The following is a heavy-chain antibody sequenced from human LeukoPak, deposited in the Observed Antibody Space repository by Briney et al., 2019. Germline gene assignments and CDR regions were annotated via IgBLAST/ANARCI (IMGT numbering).Heavy chain of an antibody. CDR3: ARDGPLVVRYFDWPPLLGFDY. D-gene: IGHD3-9*01. CDR2: ISYDGSNK. J-gene: IGHJ4*02. Sequence: PGRSLRLSCAASGFTFSSYAMHWVRQAPGKGLEWVAVISYDGSNKYYADSVKGRFTISRDNSKNTLYLQMNSLRAEDTAVYYCARDGPLVVRYFDWPPLLGFDYWGQGTLVTVSS. V-gene: IGHV3-30*04. CDR1: GFTFSSYA.